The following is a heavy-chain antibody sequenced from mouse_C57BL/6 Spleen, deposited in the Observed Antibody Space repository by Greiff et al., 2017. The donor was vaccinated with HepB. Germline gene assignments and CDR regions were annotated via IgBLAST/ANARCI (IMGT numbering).Heavy chain of an antibody. V-gene: IGHV1-50*01. CDR3: ARLDSSRAMDY. D-gene: IGHD3-2*01. CDR2: IDPSDSYT. Sequence: QVQLQQSGAELVKPGASVKLSCKASGYTFTSYWMQWVKQRPGQGLEWIGEIDPSDSYTNYNQKFKGKATLTVDTSSSTAYMQLSSLTSEDSAVYYCARLDSSRAMDYWGQRTSVTVSS. CDR1: GYTFTSYW. J-gene: IGHJ4*01.